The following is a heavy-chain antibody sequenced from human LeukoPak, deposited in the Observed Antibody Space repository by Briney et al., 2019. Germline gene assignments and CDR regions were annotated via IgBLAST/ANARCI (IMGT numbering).Heavy chain of an antibody. CDR3: ARTIIDSSGYLDY. CDR1: GFTFSDYY. V-gene: IGHV3-11*01. J-gene: IGHJ4*02. CDR2: ISSSGSTI. Sequence: PGGSLRLSCAASGFTFSDYYMSWIRQAPGKGLEWVSYISSSGSTIYYADSVKGRFTISRDNAKISLYLQMNSLRAEDTAVYYCARTIIDSSGYLDYWGQGTLVTVSS. D-gene: IGHD3-22*01.